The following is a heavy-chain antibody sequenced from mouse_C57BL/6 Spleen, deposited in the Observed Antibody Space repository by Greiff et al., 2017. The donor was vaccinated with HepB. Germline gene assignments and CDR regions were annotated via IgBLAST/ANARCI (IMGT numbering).Heavy chain of an antibody. J-gene: IGHJ4*01. CDR3: ARSAYYYGSSYLYAMDY. D-gene: IGHD1-1*01. V-gene: IGHV1-64*01. CDR1: GYTFTSYW. Sequence: QVQLKQSGAELVKPGASVKLSCKASGYTFTSYWMHWVKQRPGQGLEWIGMIHPNSGSTNYNEKFKSKATLTVDKSSSTAYMQLSSLTSEDSAVYYCARSAYYYGSSYLYAMDYWGQGTSVTVSS. CDR2: IHPNSGST.